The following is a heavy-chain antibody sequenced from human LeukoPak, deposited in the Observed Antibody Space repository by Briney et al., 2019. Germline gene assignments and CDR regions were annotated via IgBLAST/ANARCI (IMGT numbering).Heavy chain of an antibody. Sequence: GGSLRLSCEASGFTFSNYWMHWVRQPPGKGLMWVSQISTDGSQTSYAHSVKGRFTISRDNAKNTLFLQMDSLRPEDTAVYYCVRSLRSADFWGQGTLVTVSS. V-gene: IGHV3-74*03. CDR2: ISTDGSQT. CDR3: VRSLRSADF. J-gene: IGHJ4*02. CDR1: GFTFSNYW.